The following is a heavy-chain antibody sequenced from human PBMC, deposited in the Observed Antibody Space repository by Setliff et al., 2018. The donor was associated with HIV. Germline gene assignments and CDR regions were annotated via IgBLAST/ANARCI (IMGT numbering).Heavy chain of an antibody. CDR1: GFTFRSFG. V-gene: IGHV3-33*06. CDR3: AKDYTPTFWEYNWFDV. CDR2: IWYDGINK. D-gene: IGHD3-16*01. Sequence: GGSLRLSCAASGFTFRSFGMHWVRQVPGKGLEWVAVIWYDGINKNYAHSVKGRFTISRDNSRDTLYLEMNNLRAEDTALYYCAKDYTPTFWEYNWFDVWGQGTQVTVSS. J-gene: IGHJ5*02.